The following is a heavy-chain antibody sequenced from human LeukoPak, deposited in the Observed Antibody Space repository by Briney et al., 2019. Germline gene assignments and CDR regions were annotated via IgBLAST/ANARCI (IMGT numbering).Heavy chain of an antibody. Sequence: ASVKVSCKASGYTFTGYYMHWVRQAPGQGLEWMGWINPNSGGTNYAQKFQGRVTITADESTSTAYMELSSLRSEDTAVYYCANIHGDYVYWGQGTLVTVSS. CDR1: GYTFTGYY. D-gene: IGHD4-17*01. J-gene: IGHJ4*02. V-gene: IGHV1-2*02. CDR3: ANIHGDYVY. CDR2: INPNSGGT.